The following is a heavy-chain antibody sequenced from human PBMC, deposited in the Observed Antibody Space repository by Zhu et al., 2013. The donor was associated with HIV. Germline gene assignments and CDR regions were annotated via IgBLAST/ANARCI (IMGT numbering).Heavy chain of an antibody. CDR1: GYTFTGYF. D-gene: IGHD6-19*01. Sequence: VQLVQSGADVKKPGASVKVSCKTSGYTFTGYFIHWVRQAPGQGLEWMGWINPDSGGTNYAQKFQGRVTLTSDTSNRTAYMEMSGLTSDDTAIYYCARAVAGTGVRFDFWGQGTLVIVSS. CDR3: ARAVAGTGVRFDF. J-gene: IGHJ4*02. V-gene: IGHV1-2*02. CDR2: INPDSGGT.